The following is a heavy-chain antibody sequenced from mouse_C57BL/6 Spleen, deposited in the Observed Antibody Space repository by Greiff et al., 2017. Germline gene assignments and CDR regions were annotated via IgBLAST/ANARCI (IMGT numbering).Heavy chain of an antibody. D-gene: IGHD2-2*01. Sequence: QVQLKQSGAELVKPGASVKLSCKASGYTFTSYWMQWVKQRPGQGLEWIGEIDPSDSYTNYNQKFKGKATLTVDTSSSTAYMQLSSLTSEDSAVYYCARGEVTTRVDYWGQGTSVTVSS. V-gene: IGHV1-50*01. CDR2: IDPSDSYT. J-gene: IGHJ4*01. CDR1: GYTFTSYW. CDR3: ARGEVTTRVDY.